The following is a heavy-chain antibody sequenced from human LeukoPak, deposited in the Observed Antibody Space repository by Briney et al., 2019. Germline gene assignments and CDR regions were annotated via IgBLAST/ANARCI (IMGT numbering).Heavy chain of an antibody. J-gene: IGHJ4*02. CDR1: GFTFSSYG. CDR3: ARAYCSSTSCYPPNY. D-gene: IGHD2-2*01. Sequence: GGSLRLSCAASGFTFSSYGMHWVRQAPGKGLEWVAVISYDGSNKYYADSVKGRFTISRDNAKNSLYLQMNSLRAEDTAVYYCARAYCSSTSCYPPNYWGQGTLVTVSS. V-gene: IGHV3-30*12. CDR2: ISYDGSNK.